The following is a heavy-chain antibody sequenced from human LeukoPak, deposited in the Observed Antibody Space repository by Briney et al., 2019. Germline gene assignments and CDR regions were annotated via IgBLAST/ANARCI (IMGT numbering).Heavy chain of an antibody. D-gene: IGHD2-2*01. CDR3: ARGSSGHCSSTSCYLSNNWFDP. CDR1: GFTFSSYA. CDR2: IYYSGSA. V-gene: IGHV4-31*02. J-gene: IGHJ5*02. Sequence: LRLSCAASGFTFSSYAMSWIRQHPGKGLEWIGYIYYSGSAYYNPSLKSRVTISVDTSKNQFSLKLSSMTAADTAVYYCARGSSGHCSSTSCYLSNNWFDPWGQGTLVTVSS.